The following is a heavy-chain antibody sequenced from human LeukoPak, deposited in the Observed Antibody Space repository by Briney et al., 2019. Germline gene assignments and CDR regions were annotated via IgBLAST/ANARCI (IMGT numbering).Heavy chain of an antibody. CDR2: ISGSGGST. D-gene: IGHD2-2*01. CDR1: GFTFSSYG. Sequence: GGSLRLSCAASGFTFSSYGMSWVRQAPGKGLEWVSAISGSGGSTYYADSVKGRFTISRDNSKNTLYLQMNSLRAEDTAVYYCAKDRDIVVVPAATYFDYWGQGTLVTVSS. CDR3: AKDRDIVVVPAATYFDY. V-gene: IGHV3-23*01. J-gene: IGHJ4*02.